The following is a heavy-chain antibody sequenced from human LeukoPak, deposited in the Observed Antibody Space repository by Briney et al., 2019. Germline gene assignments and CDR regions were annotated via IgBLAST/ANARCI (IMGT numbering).Heavy chain of an antibody. D-gene: IGHD3-10*02. J-gene: IGHJ6*04. V-gene: IGHV3-48*01. CDR2: ISSSSSTI. CDR1: GFTFSSYN. Sequence: GGSLRLSCAASGFTFSSYNMNWVRQAPGKGLEWVSYISSSSSTIYYADSVKGRFTISRDNAKNSLYLQMNSLRAEDTAVYYCAELGITMIGGVWGKGTTVTISS. CDR3: AELGITMIGGV.